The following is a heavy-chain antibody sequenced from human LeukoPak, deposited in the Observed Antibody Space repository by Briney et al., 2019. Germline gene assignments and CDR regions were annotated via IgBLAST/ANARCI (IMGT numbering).Heavy chain of an antibody. Sequence: GGSLRLSCAASGFTFSFFWMSWVRQAPGKGLEWVSSISRSSRHVYYAGSVKGRFTISRDNAKNSLYLQMNSLRAEDMAVYFCVRDLMGSGSTTAYLHHWGQGTLVTVSS. D-gene: IGHD1-1*01. CDR1: GFTFSFFW. V-gene: IGHV3-21*01. J-gene: IGHJ1*01. CDR3: VRDLMGSGSTTAYLHH. CDR2: ISRSSRHV.